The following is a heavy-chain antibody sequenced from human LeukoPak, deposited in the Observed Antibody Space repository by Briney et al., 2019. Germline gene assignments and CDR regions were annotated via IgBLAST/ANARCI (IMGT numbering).Heavy chain of an antibody. CDR3: ARTYSSSWYDGMDV. CDR1: GGSISGYY. CDR2: IYYSGST. Sequence: SETLSLTCTVSGGSISGYYWSWIRQPPGKGLEWIGYIYYSGSTNYNPSLKSRVTISVDTSKNQFSLKLSSVTAADTAVYYCARTYSSSWYDGMDVWGQGTTVTVSS. D-gene: IGHD6-13*01. V-gene: IGHV4-59*08. J-gene: IGHJ6*02.